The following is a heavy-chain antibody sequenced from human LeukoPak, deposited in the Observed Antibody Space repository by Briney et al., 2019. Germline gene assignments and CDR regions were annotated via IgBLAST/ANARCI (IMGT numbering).Heavy chain of an antibody. CDR2: IYTSGSS. D-gene: IGHD1-26*01. CDR3: ARHGGGSHSIDY. CDR1: VGSITSFY. V-gene: IGHV4-4*09. J-gene: IGHJ4*02. Sequence: SETLSLTCTVSVGSITSFYWSWIRQPPGKGLEWIGYIYTSGSSDYNPSLKSRVTISVDTSKNQFSLKLTSVTAADTAVYFCARHGGGSHSIDYWGQGTLVTVSS.